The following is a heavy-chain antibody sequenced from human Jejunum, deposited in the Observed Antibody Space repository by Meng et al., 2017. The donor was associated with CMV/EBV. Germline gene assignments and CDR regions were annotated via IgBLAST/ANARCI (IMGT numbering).Heavy chain of an antibody. D-gene: IGHD3-10*01. J-gene: IGHJ4*02. CDR1: SYSSYA. V-gene: IGHV3-23*01. Sequence: SYSSYAMNWVRQAPGKGLEWVSGISGSGDTTYYAGSVKGRFTISRDNSKDTLYLQMNSLRAEDTAIYFCAKFRLGFGDYRDYWGQGTLVTVSS. CDR3: AKFRLGFGDYRDY. CDR2: ISGSGDTT.